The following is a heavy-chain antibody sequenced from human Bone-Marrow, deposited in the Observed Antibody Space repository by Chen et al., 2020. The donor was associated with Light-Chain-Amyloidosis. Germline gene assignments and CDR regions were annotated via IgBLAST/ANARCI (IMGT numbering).Heavy chain of an antibody. V-gene: IGHV3-48*03. D-gene: IGHD1-1*01. J-gene: IGHJ4*02. CDR1: GFRFTDYE. CDR3: VRDRPLRYALPAPFDY. Sequence: EVQLVESGGGLVQPGGSLRLSCAASGFRFTDYELNWVRQAPGKGLEWISYISGSGNTIFYATSVKGRFTISRDNAKSSLYLQMNRLTAEDTAVYYCVRDRPLRYALPAPFDYWGQGTLVTVSS. CDR2: ISGSGNTI.